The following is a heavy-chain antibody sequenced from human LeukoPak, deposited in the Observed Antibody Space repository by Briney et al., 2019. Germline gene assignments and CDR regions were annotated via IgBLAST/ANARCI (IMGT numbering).Heavy chain of an antibody. V-gene: IGHV1-46*01. CDR2: INPSGGST. CDR3: ARDPQTSTTKAPRGLDY. CDR1: GYTFTNYY. J-gene: IGHJ4*02. D-gene: IGHD1-7*01. Sequence: GASVKVSCKASGYTFTNYYMHWVRQAPGQGLEWMGIINPSGGSTSYAQKFQGRVTMTRDTSTSTVYMELSSLRSEDTAVYYCARDPQTSTTKAPRGLDYWGQGTLVTVSS.